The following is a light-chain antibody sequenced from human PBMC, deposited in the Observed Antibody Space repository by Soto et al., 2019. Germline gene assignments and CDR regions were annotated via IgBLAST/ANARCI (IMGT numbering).Light chain of an antibody. V-gene: IGLV1-51*01. CDR1: SSNIGNNY. J-gene: IGLJ2*01. Sequence: QSVLTQSPSVSAAPGQKVTISCSGSSSNIGNNYVSWYQQLPGTAPKLLIYDNNKRPSGIPDRFSGSKSDNTASLTVSGLQAEDEADYYCSSYAGNNNFVVFGGGTKLTVL. CDR2: DNN. CDR3: SSYAGNNNFVV.